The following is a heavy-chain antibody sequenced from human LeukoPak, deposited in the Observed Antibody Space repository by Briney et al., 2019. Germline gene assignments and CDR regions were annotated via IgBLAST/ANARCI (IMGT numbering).Heavy chain of an antibody. J-gene: IGHJ3*02. Sequence: GGSLRLSCAASGLTFSDYYMSWIRQAPGKGLGWDSHISSSGSTIYYADSVKGRFTISRDNAKNSLYLQMNSLRAEDTAVYYCARSYDSYGTDAFDIWGQGTMVTVSS. CDR3: ARSYDSYGTDAFDI. CDR1: GLTFSDYY. V-gene: IGHV3-11*01. D-gene: IGHD5-18*01. CDR2: ISSSGSTI.